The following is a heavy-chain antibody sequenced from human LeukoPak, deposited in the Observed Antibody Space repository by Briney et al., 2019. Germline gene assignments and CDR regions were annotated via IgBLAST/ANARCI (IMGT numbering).Heavy chain of an antibody. V-gene: IGHV1-18*01. CDR2: ISSHSGNT. CDR1: GYIFSNYG. CDR3: ARDFAWGSGGAPIDDNWLDP. D-gene: IGHD7-27*01. Sequence: GASVKVSCKASGYIFSNYGITWVRQAPGHGLEWMGWISSHSGNTNYAQKFQDRATMTTDTSTSTAYMELRSLRFDDTAVYYCARDFAWGSGGAPIDDNWLDPWGQGILVTVSS. J-gene: IGHJ5*02.